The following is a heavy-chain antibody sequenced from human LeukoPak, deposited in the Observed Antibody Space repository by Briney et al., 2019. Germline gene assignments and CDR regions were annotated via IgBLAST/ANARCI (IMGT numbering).Heavy chain of an antibody. V-gene: IGHV4-59*01. CDR1: GRSISSYY. CDR2: IYYTGST. CDR3: ARAVSGYYFDY. D-gene: IGHD6-19*01. J-gene: IGHJ4*02. Sequence: PSETLSLTCTVPGRSISSYYWRWIRQPPGKGLEWIEYIYYTGSTTYNPSLKSRVTISVDTSKNHFSLNLSSVTAADTAVYYCARAVSGYYFDYWGQGTLVAVSS.